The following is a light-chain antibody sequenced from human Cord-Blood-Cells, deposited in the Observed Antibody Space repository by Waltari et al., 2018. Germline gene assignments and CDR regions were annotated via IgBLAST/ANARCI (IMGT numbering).Light chain of an antibody. Sequence: EIVLTQSPGTLSLSPGERDTLSCRASQSVSSSYLAWYQQKPGQAPRLPIYGASSRATGIPDRFSGSGSGTDFTLTISRLEPEDFAVYYCQQYGSSRLTFGGGTKVEIK. V-gene: IGKV3-20*01. J-gene: IGKJ4*01. CDR3: QQYGSSRLT. CDR1: QSVSSSY. CDR2: GAS.